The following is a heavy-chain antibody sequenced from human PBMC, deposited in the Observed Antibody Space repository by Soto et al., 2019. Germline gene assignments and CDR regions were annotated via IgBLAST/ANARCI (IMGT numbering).Heavy chain of an antibody. CDR3: AKGLGAARPSVVLNWFDP. D-gene: IGHD6-6*01. CDR2: ISGSGGST. Sequence: GGSLRLSCAASGFTFSSYAMSWVRQAPGKGLEWVSAISGSGGSTYYADSVKGRFTISRDNSKNTLYLQMNSLRAEDTAVYYCAKGLGAARPSVVLNWFDPWGQGTLVTVSS. V-gene: IGHV3-23*01. CDR1: GFTFSSYA. J-gene: IGHJ5*02.